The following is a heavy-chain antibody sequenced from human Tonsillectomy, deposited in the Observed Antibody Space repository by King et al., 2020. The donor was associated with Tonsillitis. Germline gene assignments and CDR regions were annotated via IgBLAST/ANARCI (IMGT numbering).Heavy chain of an antibody. V-gene: IGHV4-59*01. J-gene: IGHJ2*01. CDR1: GGSISSYY. Sequence: QLQESGPGLVKPSETLSLTCTVSGGSISSYYWSWIRQPPGKGLEWIGYIYYSGSTNYNPSLQSRVTISVDTSKNQFSLKLSSVTGADTAVYYCARVYYDFWSGYRYFDLWGRGTLVTVSS. CDR2: IYYSGST. CDR3: ARVYYDFWSGYRYFDL. D-gene: IGHD3-3*01.